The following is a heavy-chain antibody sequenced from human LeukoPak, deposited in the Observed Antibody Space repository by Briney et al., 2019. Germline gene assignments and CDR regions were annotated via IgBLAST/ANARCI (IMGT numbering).Heavy chain of an antibody. V-gene: IGHV3-73*01. D-gene: IGHD1-26*01. CDR2: IASRGKNYAT. CDR3: SRSGGDGATGE. J-gene: IGHJ4*02. CDR1: GFTFSASA. Sequence: PGGSLRLSCATSGFTFSASAFNWVRQASGKGREWVGRIASRGKNYATEYAASVRGRFTISRDESKNTAYLQMNSLQPDDTAVYYCSRSGGDGATGEWGQGTLVTVSS.